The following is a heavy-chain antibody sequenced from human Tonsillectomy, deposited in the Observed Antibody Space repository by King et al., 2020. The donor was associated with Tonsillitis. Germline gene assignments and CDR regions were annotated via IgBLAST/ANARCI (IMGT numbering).Heavy chain of an antibody. CDR3: AKLMYSRGRYGTSGFDP. D-gene: IGHD6-19*01. Sequence: VQLVESGGGLVQRGGSLRLSCAASGFTFSSYAMSWVRQAPGKGLEWVSAISGSGDSTYYANSVRGRFTISRDNSRKTVYLQLSSLRAEDTALYYCAKLMYSRGRYGTSGFDPWGQGALVTVSS. CDR1: GFTFSSYA. V-gene: IGHV3-23*04. CDR2: ISGSGDST. J-gene: IGHJ5*02.